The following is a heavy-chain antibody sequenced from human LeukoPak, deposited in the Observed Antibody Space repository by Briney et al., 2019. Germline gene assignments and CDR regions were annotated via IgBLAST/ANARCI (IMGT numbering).Heavy chain of an antibody. Sequence: ASVKVSCKASGYTFTSYYMHWVRQAPGQGLEWMGIISPSGGSTSYAQKFQGRVTMTRDMSTSTVYMELSSLRSEDTAVYYCARDPTPVTLNDNYYYYYMDVWGKGTTVTVSS. CDR2: ISPSGGST. J-gene: IGHJ6*03. CDR3: ARDPTPVTLNDNYYYYYMDV. V-gene: IGHV1-46*01. D-gene: IGHD3-9*01. CDR1: GYTFTSYY.